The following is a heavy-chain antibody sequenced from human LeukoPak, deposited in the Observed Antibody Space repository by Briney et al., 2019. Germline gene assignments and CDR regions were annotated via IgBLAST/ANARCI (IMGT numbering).Heavy chain of an antibody. D-gene: IGHD6-19*01. CDR3: ARAAVAGTFDY. J-gene: IGHJ4*02. CDR1: GFTFSSYS. Sequence: GGSLRLSCAASGFTFSSYSMNWVRQAPGKGLEWVSYISSSSSTIYYADSVKGRFTISRDNAKSSLYLQMNSLRAEDTAVYYCARAAVAGTFDYWGQGTLVTVSS. V-gene: IGHV3-48*01. CDR2: ISSSSSTI.